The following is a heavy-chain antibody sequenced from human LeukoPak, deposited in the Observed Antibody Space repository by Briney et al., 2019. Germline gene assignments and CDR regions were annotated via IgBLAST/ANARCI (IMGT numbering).Heavy chain of an antibody. J-gene: IGHJ3*02. CDR3: AREGDAFDI. CDR2: INHSGST. CDR1: GGSFSGYY. Sequence: SETLSLTCAVYGGSFSGYYWSWIRQPPGKGLEWIGEINHSGSTNYNPSLKGRVTISVDTSKNQFSLKLSSVTAADTAVYYCAREGDAFDIWGQGTMVTVSS. V-gene: IGHV4-34*01.